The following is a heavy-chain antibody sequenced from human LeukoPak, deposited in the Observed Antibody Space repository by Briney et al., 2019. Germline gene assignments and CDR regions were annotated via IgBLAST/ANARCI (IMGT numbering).Heavy chain of an antibody. CDR1: GYTFTSYD. CDR3: ARSPGAVNWFGP. CDR2: MNPNSGNT. J-gene: IGHJ5*02. Sequence: ASVKVSCKASGYTFTSYDINWVRQATGQGLEWMGWMNPNSGNTGYAQKFQGRVTITRNTSISTAYMELSSLRSEDTAVYYCARSPGAVNWFGPWGQGTLVTVSS. V-gene: IGHV1-8*03. D-gene: IGHD3-10*01.